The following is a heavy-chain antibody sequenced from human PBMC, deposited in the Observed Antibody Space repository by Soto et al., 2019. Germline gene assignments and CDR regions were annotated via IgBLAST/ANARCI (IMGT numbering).Heavy chain of an antibody. V-gene: IGHV3-30*18. J-gene: IGHJ2*01. CDR3: AKSCLDYWYLDF. CDR1: GFTFSRYG. Sequence: QVQLVESGGGVVQPGRSLRLSCAASGFTFSRYGIHWVRQAPGKGLEWVAVISYDGSGKKYADSVKGRLTISRDNSKNVLYMQMNSLRAEDTAVYHRAKSCLDYWYLDFWGRGTLVAVSS. D-gene: IGHD1-1*01. CDR2: ISYDGSGK.